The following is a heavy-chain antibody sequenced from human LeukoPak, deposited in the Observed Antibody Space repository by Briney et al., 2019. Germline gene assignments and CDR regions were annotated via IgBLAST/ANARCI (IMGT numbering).Heavy chain of an antibody. V-gene: IGHV4-34*01. CDR3: ARARRRDGDYYYYYMDV. CDR1: GGSFSGYY. Sequence: IPSETLSLTCAVYGGSFSGYYWSWIRQPPGKGLEWIGEINHSGSTNYNPSLKSRVTISVDTSKNQFSLKLSSVTAADTAVYYCARARRRDGDYYYYYMDVWGKGTTVTVSS. CDR2: INHSGST. J-gene: IGHJ6*03. D-gene: IGHD1-1*01.